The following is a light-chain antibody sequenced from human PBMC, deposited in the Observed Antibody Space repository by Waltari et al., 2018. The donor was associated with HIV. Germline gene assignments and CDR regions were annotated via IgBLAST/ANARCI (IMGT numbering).Light chain of an antibody. CDR3: QQYDKLPFT. CDR2: DAS. Sequence: DIQMTQSPSSLSASIGARVTITCQASQDITTYLNWYQQKPGKAPKLLIFDASNLQTGVPSRFSGDRSGRDFSLTIYSLQPEDFATYFCQQYDKLPFTFGPGTKVDV. J-gene: IGKJ3*01. CDR1: QDITTY. V-gene: IGKV1-33*01.